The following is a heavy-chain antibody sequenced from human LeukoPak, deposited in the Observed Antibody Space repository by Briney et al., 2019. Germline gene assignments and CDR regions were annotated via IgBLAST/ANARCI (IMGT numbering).Heavy chain of an antibody. CDR3: ARGGGVGYYDSSGLDY. CDR1: GGTFSSYA. D-gene: IGHD3-22*01. J-gene: IGHJ4*02. CDR2: IIPIFGTA. V-gene: IGHV1-69*05. Sequence: ASVKVSCKASGGTFSSYAISWVRQAPGQGLEWMGGIIPIFGTANYAQKFQGRVTITTDESTSTAYFELSSLRSEDTAVYYCARGGGVGYYDSSGLDYWGQGTLVTVSS.